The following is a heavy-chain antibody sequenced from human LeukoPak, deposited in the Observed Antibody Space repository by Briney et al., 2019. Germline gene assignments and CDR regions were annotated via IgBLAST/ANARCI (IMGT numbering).Heavy chain of an antibody. D-gene: IGHD1-1*01. Sequence: PGGSLRLSCAASGFAFSIYDMHWVRQTSGKGLEWVSGIGTAGDAYYPDSVKGRFTLSRDNAKDSIHLQMNSLRAGDTAVYFCTRGGRTGTTYFDYWGQGTLVTASS. CDR3: TRGGRTGTTYFDY. J-gene: IGHJ4*02. V-gene: IGHV3-13*04. CDR2: IGTAGDA. CDR1: GFAFSIYD.